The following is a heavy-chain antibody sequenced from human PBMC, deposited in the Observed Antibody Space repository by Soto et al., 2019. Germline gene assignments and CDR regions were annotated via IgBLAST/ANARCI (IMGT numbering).Heavy chain of an antibody. CDR3: ARGYSLGWFDP. CDR2: INHSGST. Sequence: LSLTCAVYGGSFSGYYWSWIRQPPGKGLEWIGEINHSGSTNYNPSLKSRVTISVDTSKNQFSLKLSSVTAADTAVYYCARGYSLGWFDPWGQGTLVTVSS. D-gene: IGHD4-4*01. V-gene: IGHV4-34*01. CDR1: GGSFSGYY. J-gene: IGHJ5*02.